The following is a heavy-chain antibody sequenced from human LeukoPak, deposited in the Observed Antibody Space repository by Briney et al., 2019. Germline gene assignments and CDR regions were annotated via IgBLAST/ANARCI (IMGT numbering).Heavy chain of an antibody. V-gene: IGHV1-2*02. CDR1: GYTFTGYH. CDR2: INPNSGGT. Sequence: GASVKVSCKASGYTFTGYHMHWVRQAPGQGLEWMGWINPNSGGTNYAQKFQGRVTMTRDTSISTAYMELSRLRSDDTAVYYCARDTTVTTTDTFDYWGQGTLVTVSS. J-gene: IGHJ4*02. CDR3: ARDTTVTTTDTFDY. D-gene: IGHD4-17*01.